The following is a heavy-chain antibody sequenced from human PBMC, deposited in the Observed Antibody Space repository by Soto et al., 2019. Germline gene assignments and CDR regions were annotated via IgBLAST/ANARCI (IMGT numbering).Heavy chain of an antibody. D-gene: IGHD3-22*01. CDR3: AIVWVITTSYYYYGMDV. CDR1: GGTFSSYA. V-gene: IGHV1-69*13. Sequence: GASVKVSCKASGGTFSSYAISWVGQAPGQGLEWMGGIILIFGTANYAQKFQGRVTITADESTSTAYMERSSLRSEDTAVYYCAIVWVITTSYYYYGMDVWGQGTTVTVSS. CDR2: IILIFGTA. J-gene: IGHJ6*02.